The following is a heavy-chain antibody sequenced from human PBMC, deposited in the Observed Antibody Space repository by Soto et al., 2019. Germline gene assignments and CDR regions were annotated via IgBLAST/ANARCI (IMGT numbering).Heavy chain of an antibody. CDR1: GFTFSSYS. D-gene: IGHD6-13*01. V-gene: IGHV3-21*01. CDR2: ISSSSSYI. CDR3: ARDKSIPKKDSSRAHAFEI. Sequence: EVQLVESGGGLVKPGGSLRLSCAASGFTFSSYSMNWVRQAPGKGLEWVSSISSSSSYIYYADSVKGRFTISRDNAKNSLYLQMNSLRAEDTAVYYCARDKSIPKKDSSRAHAFEIWGQGTMVTVSS. J-gene: IGHJ3*02.